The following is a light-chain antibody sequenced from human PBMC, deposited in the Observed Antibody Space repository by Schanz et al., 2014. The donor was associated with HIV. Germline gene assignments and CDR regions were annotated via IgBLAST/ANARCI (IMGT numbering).Light chain of an antibody. J-gene: IGKJ4*01. CDR1: QSVNSN. Sequence: EIVLTQSPGTLSLSPGERATLSCRASQSVNSNLAWYQHKPGQAPKLLIYDTSTRATGVPARFSGSRSGTDFTLTISRLEPEDFATYYCQQSYSSPLTFGGGTKVEIK. V-gene: IGKV3-11*01. CDR3: QQSYSSPLT. CDR2: DTS.